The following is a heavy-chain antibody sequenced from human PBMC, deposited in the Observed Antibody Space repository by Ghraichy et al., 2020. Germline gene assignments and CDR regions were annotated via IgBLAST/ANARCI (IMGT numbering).Heavy chain of an antibody. CDR3: ASSYYDFWSGYYPDNYYGMDV. V-gene: IGHV1-2*02. J-gene: IGHJ6*02. Sequence: ASVKVSCKASGYTFTGYYMHWVRQAPGQGLEWMGWINPNSGGTNYAQKFQGRVTMTRDTSISTAYMELSRLRSDDTAVYYCASSYYDFWSGYYPDNYYGMDVWGQGTTVTVSS. D-gene: IGHD3-3*01. CDR1: GYTFTGYY. CDR2: INPNSGGT.